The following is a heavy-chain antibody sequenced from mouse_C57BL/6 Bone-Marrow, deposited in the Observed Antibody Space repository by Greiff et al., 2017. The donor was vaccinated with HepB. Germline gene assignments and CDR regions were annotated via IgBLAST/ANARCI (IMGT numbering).Heavy chain of an antibody. V-gene: IGHV14-4*01. D-gene: IGHD2-5*01. Sequence: EVQLKESGAELVRPGASVKLSCTASGFNIKDDYMHWVKQRPEQGLEWIGWIDPENGDTEYASKFQGKATITADTSSNTAYLQLSSLTSEDTAVYYCTGDIGTAYWGQGTTLTVSS. CDR3: TGDIGTAY. J-gene: IGHJ2*01. CDR2: IDPENGDT. CDR1: GFNIKDDY.